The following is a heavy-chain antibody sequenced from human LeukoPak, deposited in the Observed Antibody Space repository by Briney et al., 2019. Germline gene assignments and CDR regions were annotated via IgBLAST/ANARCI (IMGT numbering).Heavy chain of an antibody. CDR3: ARSSYSSSSSV. CDR2: INSDGSEG. V-gene: IGHV3-7*03. D-gene: IGHD6-6*01. Sequence: GGSLRLSCGASGFTFSSYWMSWVRQAPGKGLEWVASINSDGSEGYYADVVKGRFTISRDNAKNSLYLQINSLRAEDTAVYYCARSSYSSSSSVWGQGTMVTVSS. CDR1: GFTFSSYW. J-gene: IGHJ3*01.